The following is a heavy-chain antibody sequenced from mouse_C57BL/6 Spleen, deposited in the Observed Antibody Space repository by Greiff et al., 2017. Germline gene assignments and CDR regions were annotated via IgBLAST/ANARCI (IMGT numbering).Heavy chain of an antibody. Sequence: QVQLQQPGAELVKPGASVKMSCKASGYTFTSYWITWVKQRPGQGLEWIGDIYPGSGSTNYNEKFKSKATLTVDTSSSTAYMQLSSLTSEDSAVYYCARAYYSYWYFDVWGTGTTVTVSS. CDR2: IYPGSGST. D-gene: IGHD2-12*01. J-gene: IGHJ1*03. CDR1: GYTFTSYW. CDR3: ARAYYSYWYFDV. V-gene: IGHV1-55*01.